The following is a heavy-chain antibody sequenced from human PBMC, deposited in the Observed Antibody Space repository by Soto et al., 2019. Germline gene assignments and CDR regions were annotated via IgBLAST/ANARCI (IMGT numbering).Heavy chain of an antibody. CDR2: IKQDGSEK. CDR1: RFTFSSYL. CDR3: ARRLWVAAPGDP. J-gene: IGHJ5*02. D-gene: IGHD2-15*01. Sequence: VGPLRLSCAACRFTFSSYLMSWVRQAPGKGLEWVANIKQDGSEKYYVDSVKGRFTISRDNAKNSLYLQMNSLRAEDTAVYYCARRLWVAAPGDPWGQGTLVTVS. V-gene: IGHV3-7*05.